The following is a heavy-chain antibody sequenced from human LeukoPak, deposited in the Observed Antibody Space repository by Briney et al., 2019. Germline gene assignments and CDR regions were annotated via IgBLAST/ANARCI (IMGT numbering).Heavy chain of an antibody. Sequence: ASVKVSCKASGYTFTSYGISWVRQAPGQGLEWMGWISAYNGNTNYAQKLQGRVTMTTDTSTSTAYMELRSLRSDDTAVYYCARDSYYDILTGYYQNYYYGMDVWGQGTTVTVSS. CDR1: GYTFTSYG. D-gene: IGHD3-9*01. V-gene: IGHV1-18*01. CDR3: ARDSYYDILTGYYQNYYYGMDV. CDR2: ISAYNGNT. J-gene: IGHJ6*02.